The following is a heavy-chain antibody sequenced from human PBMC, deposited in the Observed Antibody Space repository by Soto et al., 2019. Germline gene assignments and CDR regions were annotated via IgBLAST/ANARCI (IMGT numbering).Heavy chain of an antibody. V-gene: IGHV4-59*01. J-gene: IGHJ5*02. D-gene: IGHD2-2*01. CDR2: IYYSGST. Sequence: QVQLQESGPGLVKPSETLSLTCIVSGGSISTYYWSWIRQPPGKGLEWIGYIYYSGSTNYNPSLKSRVTISVDTSKTQFSLKLSSVTAADTAVYYCARVDGASTSCYENWFDPWGQGTLVSVSS. CDR3: ARVDGASTSCYENWFDP. CDR1: GGSISTYY.